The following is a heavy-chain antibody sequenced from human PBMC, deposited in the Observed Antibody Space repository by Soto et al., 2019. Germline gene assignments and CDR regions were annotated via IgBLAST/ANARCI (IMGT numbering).Heavy chain of an antibody. Sequence: ASVKVSCKASGYTFTSYDINWVRQATGQGLEWMGWMNPNSGNTGYAQKFQGRVTMTRNTSISTAYMELSSLRSEDTVVYYCARGRDSGSPRESFDIWGQGTMVTVSS. CDR3: ARGRDSGSPRESFDI. CDR1: GYTFTSYD. V-gene: IGHV1-8*01. J-gene: IGHJ3*02. CDR2: MNPNSGNT. D-gene: IGHD1-26*01.